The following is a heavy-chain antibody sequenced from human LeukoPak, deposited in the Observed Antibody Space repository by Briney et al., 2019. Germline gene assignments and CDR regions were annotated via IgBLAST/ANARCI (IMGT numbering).Heavy chain of an antibody. Sequence: GASVTVSCKASGYTFTSYAMHWVRQAPGQRLEWMGWINAGNGNTKYSQKFQGRVTITRDTSASTAYMELSSLRSEDTAVYYCARAPGLRGNNYGSGNYPLGFDQWGQGTLVTVSS. V-gene: IGHV1-3*01. CDR3: ARAPGLRGNNYGSGNYPLGFDQ. J-gene: IGHJ4*02. CDR1: GYTFTSYA. CDR2: INAGNGNT. D-gene: IGHD3-10*01.